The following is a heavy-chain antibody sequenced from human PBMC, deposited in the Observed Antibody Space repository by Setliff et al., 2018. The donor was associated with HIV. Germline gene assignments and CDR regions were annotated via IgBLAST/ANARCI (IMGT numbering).Heavy chain of an antibody. CDR3: ARDPTVGSPDYFDF. CDR2: MSIHGNVI. V-gene: IGHV3-30*03. D-gene: IGHD1-26*01. J-gene: IGHJ4*02. CDR1: GFTFDSYV. Sequence: QAGGSLRLSCAATGFTFDSYVLHWVRQAPGKGLEWVAVMSIHGNVIIYADSVEGRFTISRDNSRNRLFLQMNSLRVEDTAVYYCARDPTVGSPDYFDFWGQGTLVTVSS.